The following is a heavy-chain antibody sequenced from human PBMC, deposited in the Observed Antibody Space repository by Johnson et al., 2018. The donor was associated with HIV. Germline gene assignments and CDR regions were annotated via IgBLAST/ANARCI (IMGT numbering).Heavy chain of an antibody. J-gene: IGHJ3*02. CDR2: INWNGGST. CDR1: GFTFEDYG. V-gene: IGHV3-20*04. CDR3: AIVGQQSNAFDI. Sequence: VQLVESGGGVVRPGGSLRLSCAASGFTFEDYGMSWVREAPGKGLEWVSGINWNGGSTGYVASVKGRLYISRDNAKNYLYLQMNSLKTEDTAVYYCAIVGQQSNAFDIWGQGTMVTVSS. D-gene: IGHD6-13*01.